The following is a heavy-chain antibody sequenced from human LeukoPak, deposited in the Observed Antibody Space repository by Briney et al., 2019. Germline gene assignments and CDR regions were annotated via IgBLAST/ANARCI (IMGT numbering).Heavy chain of an antibody. CDR1: GFTFSDHY. Sequence: GGSLRLSCAASGFTFSDHYMDWVRQAPGKGLEWVGRIRNKANNYATEYAASVKGRFTISRDDSENSLYLQLNSLKTEDTAVYYCASAGTSYWSGVNDCWGQGTLVTVSS. D-gene: IGHD1-7*01. V-gene: IGHV3-72*01. CDR2: IRNKANNYAT. J-gene: IGHJ4*02. CDR3: ASAGTSYWSGVNDC.